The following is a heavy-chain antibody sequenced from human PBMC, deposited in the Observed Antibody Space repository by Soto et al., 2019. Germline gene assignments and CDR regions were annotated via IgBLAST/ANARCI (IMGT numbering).Heavy chain of an antibody. J-gene: IGHJ6*02. CDR3: ARQIAAAGTYYYGMDV. Sequence: GGSLRLSCAASGFTISSYGMHWVRQAPGKGLEGVAVIWYDGSNKYYADSVKGRFTISRDNSKNTLYLQMNSLRAEDTAVYYCARQIAAAGTYYYGMDVWGQGTTVTVSS. CDR2: IWYDGSNK. V-gene: IGHV3-33*01. D-gene: IGHD6-13*01. CDR1: GFTISSYG.